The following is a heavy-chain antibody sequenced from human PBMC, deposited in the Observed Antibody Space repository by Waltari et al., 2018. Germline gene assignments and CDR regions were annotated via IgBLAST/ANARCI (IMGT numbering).Heavy chain of an antibody. V-gene: IGHV4-39*07. D-gene: IGHD3-3*01. J-gene: IGHJ6*02. CDR1: GGSISSSSYY. CDR2: IYYRGST. Sequence: QLQLQESGPGLVKPSETLSLTCTVSGGSISSSSYYWGWIRQPPGKGLGWIGSIYYRGSTYDIPSLKSRVTISVDTSKNQFSLKLSSVTAADTAVYYCARNYDFWSGYYDPYYYYGMDVWGQGTTVTVSS. CDR3: ARNYDFWSGYYDPYYYYGMDV.